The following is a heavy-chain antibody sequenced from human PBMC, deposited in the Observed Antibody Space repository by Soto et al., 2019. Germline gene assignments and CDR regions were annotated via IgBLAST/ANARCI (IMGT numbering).Heavy chain of an antibody. V-gene: IGHV4-4*02. CDR2: NYHNGSH. CDR1: GGPISRSNW. Sequence: SGTPFPPRAGSGGPISRSNWWGWVRQPPREGREWVGGNYHNGSHKYQPSPKRRDTITVDKSKNQFPLKLSSVTAADPAVYYCARGLVATEDFDYWGQGTLVTVSS. CDR3: ARGLVATEDFDY. J-gene: IGHJ4*02. D-gene: IGHD5-12*01.